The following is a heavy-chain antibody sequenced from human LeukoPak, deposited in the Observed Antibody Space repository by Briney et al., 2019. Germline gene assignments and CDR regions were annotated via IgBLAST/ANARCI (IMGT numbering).Heavy chain of an antibody. J-gene: IGHJ4*02. V-gene: IGHV3-23*01. CDR3: AKIVGATEEFDY. CDR1: GFTFSSYA. Sequence: GGSLSLSCAASGFTFSSYAMSWVRQAPGKGLEWVSAISGSGGSTYYADSVKGRFTISRDNSKNTLYLQMNSLRAEDTAVYYCAKIVGATEEFDYWGQGTLVTVSS. CDR2: ISGSGGST. D-gene: IGHD1-26*01.